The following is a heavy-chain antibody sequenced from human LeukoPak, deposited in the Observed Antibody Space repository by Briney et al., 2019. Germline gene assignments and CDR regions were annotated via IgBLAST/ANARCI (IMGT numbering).Heavy chain of an antibody. J-gene: IGHJ4*02. V-gene: IGHV1-69-2*01. D-gene: IGHD5-18*01. CDR3: ATGSVQLWSHDY. CDR1: GYTFTDYY. CDR2: VDPEDGET. Sequence: GASVKISCKASGYTFTDYYMHWVQQAPGKGLEWMGRVDPEDGETIYAEKFQGRVTITADTSTDTAYMELSSLRSEDTAVYYCATGSVQLWSHDYWGQGTLVTVSS.